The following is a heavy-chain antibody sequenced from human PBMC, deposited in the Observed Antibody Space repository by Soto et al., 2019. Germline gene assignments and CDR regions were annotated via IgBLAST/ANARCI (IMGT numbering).Heavy chain of an antibody. CDR1: GGSISSGGYS. Sequence: QLQLQESGSGLVKPSQTLSLTCAVSGGSISSGGYSWSWIRQPPGKGLEWIGYIYHSGSTYYNPSLKSRVTISVDRSKNQFSLKLSSVTAADTAVYYCARKAITVTNWYFDLWGRGTLVTVSS. D-gene: IGHD4-4*01. CDR2: IYHSGST. CDR3: ARKAITVTNWYFDL. J-gene: IGHJ2*01. V-gene: IGHV4-30-2*01.